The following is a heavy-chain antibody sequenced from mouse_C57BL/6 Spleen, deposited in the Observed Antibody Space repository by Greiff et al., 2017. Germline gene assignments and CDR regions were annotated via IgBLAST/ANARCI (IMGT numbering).Heavy chain of an antibody. D-gene: IGHD1-1*01. CDR2: IHPNSGST. CDR1: GYTFTSYW. V-gene: IGHV1-64*01. J-gene: IGHJ2*01. CDR3: ARNGLTTVVSYFDY. Sequence: QVQLQQPGAELVKPGASVKLSCKASGYTFTSYWMHWVKQRPGQGLEWIGMIHPNSGSTNYNEKFKSKATLTVDKSSSTAYMQLSRLTSEDSAVYYCARNGLTTVVSYFDYWGQGTTLTVSS.